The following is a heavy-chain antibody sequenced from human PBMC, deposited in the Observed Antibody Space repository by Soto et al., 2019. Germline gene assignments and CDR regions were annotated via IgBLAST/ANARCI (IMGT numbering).Heavy chain of an antibody. D-gene: IGHD6-19*01. Sequence: GGSMRLSCAVSGFIFSDYEMNWVRQAPGKGREWISYISSSGSTIYYADSVKGRFTISRDNAKHSLYLQMNTLRAEDTAFDYCARSPALQCNWAQGTLVTVSS. CDR1: GFIFSDYE. CDR3: ARSPALQCN. V-gene: IGHV3-48*03. CDR2: ISSSGSTI. J-gene: IGHJ4*02.